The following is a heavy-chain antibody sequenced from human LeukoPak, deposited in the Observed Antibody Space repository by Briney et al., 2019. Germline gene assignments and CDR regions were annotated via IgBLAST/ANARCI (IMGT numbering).Heavy chain of an antibody. CDR1: GGSISSSSYY. D-gene: IGHD3-22*01. Sequence: SETLSLTCTVSGGSISSSSYYWGWIRQPPGKGLEWIGSIYYSGSTYYNPSLKSRVTISVDTSKSQFSLKLSSVTAADTAVYYCAREYYYDSSGYYFFDYWGQGTLVTVSS. CDR2: IYYSGST. CDR3: AREYYYDSSGYYFFDY. V-gene: IGHV4-39*07. J-gene: IGHJ4*02.